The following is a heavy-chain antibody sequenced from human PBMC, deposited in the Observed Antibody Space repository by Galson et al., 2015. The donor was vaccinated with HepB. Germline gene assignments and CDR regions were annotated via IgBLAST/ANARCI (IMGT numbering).Heavy chain of an antibody. CDR3: AKDAPRGGYCSSTSCYPDVFDY. V-gene: IGHV3-23*01. CDR2: ISGSGGST. Sequence: SLRLSCAASGFTFSSYAMSWVRQAPGKGLEWVSAISGSGGSTYYADSVKGRFTISRDNSKNTLYLQMNSLRAEDTAVYYRAKDAPRGGYCSSTSCYPDVFDYWGQGTLVTVSS. CDR1: GFTFSSYA. J-gene: IGHJ4*02. D-gene: IGHD2-2*01.